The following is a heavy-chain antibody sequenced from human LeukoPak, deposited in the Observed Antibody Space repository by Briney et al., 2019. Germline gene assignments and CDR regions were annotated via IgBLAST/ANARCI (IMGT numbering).Heavy chain of an antibody. CDR2: INHSGST. CDR1: GFTFSSYE. J-gene: IGHJ5*02. V-gene: IGHV4-34*01. D-gene: IGHD5-24*01. Sequence: GSLRLSCAASGFTFSSYEMNWIRQPPGKGLEWIGEINHSGSTNYNPSLKSRVTISVDTSKNQFSLKLSSVTAADTAVYYCARQARWLQFGWFDPWGQGTLVTVSS. CDR3: ARQARWLQFGWFDP.